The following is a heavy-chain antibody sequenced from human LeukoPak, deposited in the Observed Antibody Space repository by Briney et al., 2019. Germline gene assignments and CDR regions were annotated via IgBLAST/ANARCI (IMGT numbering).Heavy chain of an antibody. CDR1: GFTFSSYA. CDR2: ISYDGSNK. V-gene: IGHV3-30-3*01. D-gene: IGHD2-2*01. CDR3: ARDQPGPEVSYYFDC. J-gene: IGHJ4*02. Sequence: GGSLRLSCAASGFTFSSYAMHWVRQAPGKGLEWVAVISYDGSNKYYADSVKGRFTISRDNSKNTLYLQVNSLRAEDTAVYYCARDQPGPEVSYYFDCWGQGTLVTVSS.